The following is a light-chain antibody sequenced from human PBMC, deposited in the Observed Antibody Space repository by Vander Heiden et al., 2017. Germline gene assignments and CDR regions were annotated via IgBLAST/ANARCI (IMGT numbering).Light chain of an antibody. CDR1: QSVFYSATNNNY. CDR3: QQYYRPPFT. V-gene: IGKV4-1*01. J-gene: IGKJ3*01. Sequence: DIVMTQSPASLAASLGERATINCKSSQSVFYSATNNNYLSWYQQKPGQPPKLLIYWASTRESGVPDRFSGSGSGTDFTLTISSLQAEDVAVYYCQQYYRPPFTFGPGTKVHIQ. CDR2: WAS.